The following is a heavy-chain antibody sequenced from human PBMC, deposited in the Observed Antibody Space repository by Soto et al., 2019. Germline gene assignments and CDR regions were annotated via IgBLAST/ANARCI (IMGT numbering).Heavy chain of an antibody. CDR1: GDSVSSLSAA. Sequence: PSQTLSLTCDIFGDSVSSLSAAWNWIRHSPSRGLEWLGRTYYRSKWIHEYTVSMESRITINPDTSKNQFSLHIYSVTPEDTAVYYCAGVVWFRGMDVWGQGTPVTVSS. D-gene: IGHD3-16*01. CDR2: TYYRSKWIH. J-gene: IGHJ6*02. CDR3: AGVVWFRGMDV. V-gene: IGHV6-1*01.